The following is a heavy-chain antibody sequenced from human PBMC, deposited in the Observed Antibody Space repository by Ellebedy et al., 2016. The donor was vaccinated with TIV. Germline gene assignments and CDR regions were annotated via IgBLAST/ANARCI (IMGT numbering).Heavy chain of an antibody. CDR1: GYTFTTYG. D-gene: IGHD1-26*01. J-gene: IGHJ6*02. Sequence: AASVKVSCKASGYTFTTYGVSWVRQAPGQGLEWMGWINPNKGNTIYAQNLQDRLTMTTDASTSTAYMELRSLRSDDTAVYFCARARFIVPGTRAYYGMDVWGQGTTVTGS. CDR3: ARARFIVPGTRAYYGMDV. CDR2: INPNKGNT. V-gene: IGHV1-18*04.